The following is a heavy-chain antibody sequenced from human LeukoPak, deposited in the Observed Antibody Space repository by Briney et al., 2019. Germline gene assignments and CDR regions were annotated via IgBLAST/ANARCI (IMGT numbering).Heavy chain of an antibody. D-gene: IGHD2-21*02. CDR2: IYYSGST. Sequence: PSETLSLTCTVSGGSISSGGYYRSWIRQHPGKGLEWIGNIYYSGSTYYNPSLKSRVTISVDTSKNQFSLKLSSVTAADTAVYYCAREGTPDPYCGGGCRDGWFDPWGQGTLVTVSS. J-gene: IGHJ5*02. V-gene: IGHV4-31*03. CDR3: AREGTPDPYCGGGCRDGWFDP. CDR1: GGSISSGGYY.